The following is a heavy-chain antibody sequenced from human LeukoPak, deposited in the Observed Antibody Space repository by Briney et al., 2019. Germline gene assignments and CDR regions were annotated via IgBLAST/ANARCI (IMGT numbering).Heavy chain of an antibody. Sequence: GGSLRLSCAAPGFTFSTSEMNWVRQAPGKGLEWLSYIDGRGATIFYADSVKGRFTISRDNAKNSLYLQMNSLRVEDTALYYCVRDGISVAANAFDVWGQGTMVTVSS. CDR1: GFTFSTSE. V-gene: IGHV3-48*03. CDR2: IDGRGATI. CDR3: VRDGISVAANAFDV. J-gene: IGHJ3*01. D-gene: IGHD6-19*01.